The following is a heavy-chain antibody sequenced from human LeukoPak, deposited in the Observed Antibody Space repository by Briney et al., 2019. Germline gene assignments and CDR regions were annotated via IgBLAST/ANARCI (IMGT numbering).Heavy chain of an antibody. Sequence: ETLSLTCTVSGGSINSSSYYWGWLRQPPRKGLEWIGRIYYSGSTYYNPSLKRRVTISVDTSKNQFSLKLNSVTPADTAVYYCARHDGVYSNYVYFDYWGQGTLVTVSS. V-gene: IGHV4-39*01. CDR2: IYYSGST. J-gene: IGHJ4*02. D-gene: IGHD4-11*01. CDR3: ARHDGVYSNYVYFDY. CDR1: GGSINSSSYY.